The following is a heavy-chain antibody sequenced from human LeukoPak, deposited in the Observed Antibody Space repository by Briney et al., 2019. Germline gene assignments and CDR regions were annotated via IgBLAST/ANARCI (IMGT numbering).Heavy chain of an antibody. J-gene: IGHJ4*02. CDR3: ARDRYYYDSSGYYQLDY. D-gene: IGHD3-22*01. V-gene: IGHV4-4*07. CDR1: GGSISSYY. CDR2: IYTSGST. Sequence: SETLSLTCTVSGGSISSYYWSWIRQPAGKGLEWIGRIYTSGSTNYNPSLKSRVTMSVDTSKSQFSLKLSSVTAADTAVYYCARDRYYYDSSGYYQLDYWGQGTLVTVSS.